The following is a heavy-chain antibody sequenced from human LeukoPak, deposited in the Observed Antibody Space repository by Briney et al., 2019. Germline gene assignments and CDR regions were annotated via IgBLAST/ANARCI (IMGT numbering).Heavy chain of an antibody. J-gene: IGHJ4*02. Sequence: GGSLRLSCVGSGFTFSGAWMSWVRQAPGKGLEWIGYIRSNSYGGTTEYAASVRGRFSISRDDPRSIAYLQMNSLKTEDTAVYFCVRDIRGSGTYRHLYFDHWGQGALVTVSS. V-gene: IGHV3-49*04. CDR1: GFTFSGAW. D-gene: IGHD3-10*01. CDR2: IRSNSYGGTT. CDR3: VRDIRGSGTYRHLYFDH.